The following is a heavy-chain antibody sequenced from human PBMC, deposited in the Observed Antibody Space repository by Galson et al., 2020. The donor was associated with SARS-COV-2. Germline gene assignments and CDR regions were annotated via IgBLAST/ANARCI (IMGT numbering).Heavy chain of an antibody. CDR2: IGDNASGDTT. J-gene: IGHJ4*02. D-gene: IGHD1-1*01. CDR3: VKGHWHDY. V-gene: IGHV3-23*01. Sequence: GGSLRLSCAASGFTFSTYAMTWVRQVPGKGLQWVSVIGDNASGDTTHYADSVKGRFTISRDNSNNTLYLHMTRLRADDTAVYYCVKGHWHDYWGQGVLVTVSS. CDR1: GFTFSTYA.